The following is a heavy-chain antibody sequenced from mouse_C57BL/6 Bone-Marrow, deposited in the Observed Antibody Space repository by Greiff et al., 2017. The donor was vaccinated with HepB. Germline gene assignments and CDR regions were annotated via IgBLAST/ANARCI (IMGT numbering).Heavy chain of an antibody. CDR3: ARSYYGNAMDY. V-gene: IGHV1-20*01. CDR1: GYSFTGYF. Sequence: VQLKESGPELVKPGDSVKISCKASGYSFTGYFMNWVMQSHGKSLEWIGRINPYNGDTFYNQKFKGKATLTVDKSSSTAHMELRSLTSEDSAVYYCARSYYGNAMDYWGQGTSVTVSS. CDR2: INPYNGDT. D-gene: IGHD1-1*01. J-gene: IGHJ4*01.